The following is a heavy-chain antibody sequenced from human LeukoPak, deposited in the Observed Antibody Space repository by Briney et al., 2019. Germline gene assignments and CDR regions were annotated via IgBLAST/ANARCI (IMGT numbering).Heavy chain of an antibody. Sequence: TLSLTCTVSGGSISSGSNYWSWIRQPAGKGLEWIGRIYTSGSTNYNPSLKSRVTISVDTSKNQFSLKLSSVTAADTAVYYCARDEFSNYFDYWGQGTLVTVSS. V-gene: IGHV4-61*02. D-gene: IGHD3-10*01. CDR1: GGSISSGSNY. CDR2: IYTSGST. CDR3: ARDEFSNYFDY. J-gene: IGHJ4*02.